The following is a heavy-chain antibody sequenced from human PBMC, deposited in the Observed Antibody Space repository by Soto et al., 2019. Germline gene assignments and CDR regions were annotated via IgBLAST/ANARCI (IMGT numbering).Heavy chain of an antibody. V-gene: IGHV3-48*01. CDR2: ISSGSSTI. D-gene: IGHD3-16*01. CDR3: ARVGWAAYHHYMDV. Sequence: EVQLVESGGGLVQPGGSLRLSCAASGFTFSIYSMNWVRQAPGKGLEWLSYISSGSSTISYADSVKGRFPIPRDNAKNSQFLQMNSLRAEDTAVYYCARVGWAAYHHYMDVWGKGTTVTVSS. J-gene: IGHJ6*03. CDR1: GFTFSIYS.